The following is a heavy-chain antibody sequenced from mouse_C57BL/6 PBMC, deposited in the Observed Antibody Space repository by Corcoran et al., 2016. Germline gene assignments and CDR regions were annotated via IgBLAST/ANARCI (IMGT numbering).Heavy chain of an antibody. CDR2: INPNNGGT. CDR3: SRVGIYGTYAMDY. J-gene: IGHJ4*01. CDR1: GYTFTDYY. D-gene: IGHD1-1*01. Sequence: EVQLQQSGPELVKPGASVKISCKASGYTFTDYYMNWVKQSHGKSLEWIGDINPNNGGTSYNQKFKGKATLTAEKSSSTAYMQLSSLTSEDSAVDFCSRVGIYGTYAMDYWGQGTSVTVSS. V-gene: IGHV1-26*01.